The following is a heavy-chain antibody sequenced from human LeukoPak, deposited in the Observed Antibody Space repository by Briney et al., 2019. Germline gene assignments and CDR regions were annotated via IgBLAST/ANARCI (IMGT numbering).Heavy chain of an antibody. Sequence: GGSLRLSCAASGFTFSSYGTHWVRQAPGKGLEWVAFIRYDGSNKYYADSVKGRFTISRDNSKNTLYLQMNSLRAEDTAVYYCAKGGSGWYYYYYYMDVWGKGTTVTVSS. J-gene: IGHJ6*03. CDR2: IRYDGSNK. D-gene: IGHD6-19*01. V-gene: IGHV3-30*02. CDR1: GFTFSSYG. CDR3: AKGGSGWYYYYYYMDV.